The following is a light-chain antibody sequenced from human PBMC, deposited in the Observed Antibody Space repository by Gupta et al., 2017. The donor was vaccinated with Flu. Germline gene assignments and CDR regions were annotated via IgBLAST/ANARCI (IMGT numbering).Light chain of an antibody. CDR1: QSVSSY. J-gene: IGKJ1*01. CDR3: QQRSNWPRT. Sequence: EMVLTQSPATLSLSPGERATLSCRASQSVSSYLAWYQQKPGQAPRLLIYDASNRATGIPARFSGSGSGTDFTLTNSSLEPEDLAVYYCQQRSNWPRTFGQGTKVEIK. CDR2: DAS. V-gene: IGKV3-11*01.